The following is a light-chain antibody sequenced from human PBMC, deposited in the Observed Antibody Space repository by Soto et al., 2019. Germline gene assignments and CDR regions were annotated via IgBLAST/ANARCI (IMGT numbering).Light chain of an antibody. CDR3: SSSTGSSTVV. CDR1: SSDVGGYNY. CDR2: EVS. Sequence: QSALTQPASVSGSPGQSITISCTGTSSDVGGYNYVSWYQHYPGKAPKLMIYEVSNRPSGVSNRFSGSKSGNTASLTISGLQDDDEAYYSCSSSTGSSTVVFGGGTKLTVL. V-gene: IGLV2-14*01. J-gene: IGLJ2*01.